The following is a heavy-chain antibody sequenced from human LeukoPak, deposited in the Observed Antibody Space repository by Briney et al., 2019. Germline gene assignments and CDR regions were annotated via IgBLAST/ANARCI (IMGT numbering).Heavy chain of an antibody. J-gene: IGHJ4*02. CDR2: ISYDGSNK. D-gene: IGHD3-16*02. Sequence: GGSLRLSCAASGFTFSSYGMHWVRQAPGKGLEWVAVISYDGSNKYYADSVKGRFTISRDNSKNTLYLQMSSLRAEDTAVYYCARGYVMYSYNCFFDYWGQGTLVTVSS. CDR1: GFTFSSYG. CDR3: ARGYVMYSYNCFFDY. V-gene: IGHV3-30*03.